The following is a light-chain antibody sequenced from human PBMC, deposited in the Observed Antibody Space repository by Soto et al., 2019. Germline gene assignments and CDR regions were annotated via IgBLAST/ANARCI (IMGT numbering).Light chain of an antibody. Sequence: QSVLTQPPSVSEAPRQRVTISCSGSNSNIGNNAVNWYQQVPGKAPKLLIYFDDLLSSGVSDRFSGSKSGTSASLVISGLQSEDEGDYYCSAWDDNLNVVLFGGGTKRTVL. V-gene: IGLV1-36*01. CDR2: FDD. CDR1: NSNIGNNA. J-gene: IGLJ2*01. CDR3: SAWDDNLNVVL.